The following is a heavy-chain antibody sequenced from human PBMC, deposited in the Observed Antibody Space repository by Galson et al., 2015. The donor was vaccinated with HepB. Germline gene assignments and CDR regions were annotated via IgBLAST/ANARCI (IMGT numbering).Heavy chain of an antibody. V-gene: IGHV3-33*01. CDR1: GFTFSSYG. J-gene: IGHJ6*03. Sequence: SLRLSCAASGFTFSSYGMHWVRQAPGKGLEWVAVIWYDGSNKYYADSVKGRFTISRDNSKNTLYLQMNSLRAEDTAVYYCARDYRDYYYYYMDVWGKGTTVTVSS. D-gene: IGHD3-16*02. CDR3: ARDYRDYYYYYMDV. CDR2: IWYDGSNK.